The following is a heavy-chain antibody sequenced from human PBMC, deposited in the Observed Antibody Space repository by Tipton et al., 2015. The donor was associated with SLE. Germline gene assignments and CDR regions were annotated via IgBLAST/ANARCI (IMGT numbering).Heavy chain of an antibody. V-gene: IGHV4-38-2*02. J-gene: IGHJ4*02. CDR1: GYSISSGYY. Sequence: TLSLTCTVSGYSISSGYYWGWIRQPPGKGLEWIGSIYHSGSTYYNPSLKSRVTISVDTSKNQFSLKLSSVTAADTAVYYCAREVEYSSSPDYFDYWGQGTLVTVSS. CDR3: AREVEYSSSPDYFDY. D-gene: IGHD6-6*01. CDR2: IYHSGST.